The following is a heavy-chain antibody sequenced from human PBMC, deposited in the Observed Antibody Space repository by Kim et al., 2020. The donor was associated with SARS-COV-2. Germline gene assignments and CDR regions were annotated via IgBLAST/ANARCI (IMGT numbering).Heavy chain of an antibody. CDR3: ASRTYSGSYYYFDY. J-gene: IGHJ4*02. V-gene: IGHV3-74*01. CDR1: GFTFSSYW. D-gene: IGHD1-26*01. CDR2: INSDGSST. Sequence: RGSLRLSCAASGFTFSSYWMHWVRQVPGKGLVWVSRINSDGSSTSYADSVKGRFTISRDNAKNTLYLQMNSLRAEDTAVYYCASRTYSGSYYYFDYWGQGTLVTVSS.